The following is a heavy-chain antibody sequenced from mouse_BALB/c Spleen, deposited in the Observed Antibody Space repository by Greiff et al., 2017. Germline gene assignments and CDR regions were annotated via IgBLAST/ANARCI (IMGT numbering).Heavy chain of an antibody. CDR2: IWSDGST. CDR1: GFSLTSYG. Sequence: QVQLQQSGPDLVAPSQSLSITCTVSGFSLTSYGVHWVRQPPGKGLEWLVVIWSDGSTTYNSALKSRLSISKDNSKSQVFLKMNSLQTDDTAMYYCARHGSTMNTLDAMDYWGQGTSVTVSS. J-gene: IGHJ4*01. V-gene: IGHV2-6-2*01. D-gene: IGHD2-4*01. CDR3: ARHGSTMNTLDAMDY.